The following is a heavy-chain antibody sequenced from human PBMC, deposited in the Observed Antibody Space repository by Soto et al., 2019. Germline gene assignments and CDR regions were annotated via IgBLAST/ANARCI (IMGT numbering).Heavy chain of an antibody. J-gene: IGHJ5*02. CDR1: GGSISSYY. V-gene: IGHV4-59*12. D-gene: IGHD6-13*01. CDR3: ARYGNQQHGWWFGP. CDR2: IYYSGST. Sequence: PSQTLSLTCTVSGGSISSYYWSWIRQPPGKGLEWIGYIYYSGSTNYNPSLKSRVTISVDTSKNQFSLKLSSVTAADTAVYYCARYGNQQHGWWFGPCGQGTLVTLSS.